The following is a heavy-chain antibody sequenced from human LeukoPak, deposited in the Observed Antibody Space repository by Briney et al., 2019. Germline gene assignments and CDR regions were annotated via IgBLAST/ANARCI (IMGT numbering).Heavy chain of an antibody. Sequence: SETLSLTCAVYGGSFSGYYWSWIRQPPGKGLEWIGEINHSGSTNYNPSLKSRVTISVDTSKNQFSLKLSSVTAADTAVYYCARYCITMVRGVGTTRRAFDYWGQGTLVTVSS. CDR2: INHSGST. CDR1: GGSFSGYY. D-gene: IGHD3-10*01. J-gene: IGHJ4*02. V-gene: IGHV4-34*01. CDR3: ARYCITMVRGVGTTRRAFDY.